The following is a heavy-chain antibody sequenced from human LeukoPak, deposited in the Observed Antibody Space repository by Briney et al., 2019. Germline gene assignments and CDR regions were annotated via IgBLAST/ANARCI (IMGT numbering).Heavy chain of an antibody. Sequence: PSETLSLTCAVYGGSFSGYYWSWIRQPPGKGLEWIGEINHSGSTNYNPSLKSRVTISVDTSKNQFSLKLSSVTAADTAVYYCARGKTTLSPGSERLRKYYFDYWGQGTLVTVSS. J-gene: IGHJ4*02. CDR2: INHSGST. D-gene: IGHD5-12*01. CDR1: GGSFSGYY. CDR3: ARGKTTLSPGSERLRKYYFDY. V-gene: IGHV4-34*01.